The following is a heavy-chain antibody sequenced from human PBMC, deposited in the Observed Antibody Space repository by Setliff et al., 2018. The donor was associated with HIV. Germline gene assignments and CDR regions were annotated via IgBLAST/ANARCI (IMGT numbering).Heavy chain of an antibody. Sequence: TLSLTCTVSGGSINGHYWSWIRQSPMKRLEWIGYIYYSGTTNYSPFLKSRVTISVDPSRNQLSLKLNSVNPADTAVYYCARQSSGPYSHNFDNWGQGTLVTVSS. V-gene: IGHV4-59*08. CDR3: ARQSSGPYSHNFDN. CDR1: GGSINGHY. D-gene: IGHD2-21*01. CDR2: IYYSGTT. J-gene: IGHJ4*02.